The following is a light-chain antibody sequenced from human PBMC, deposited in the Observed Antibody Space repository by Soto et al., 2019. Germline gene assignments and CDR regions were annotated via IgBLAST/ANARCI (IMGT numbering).Light chain of an antibody. CDR3: PAWDDSLNGEVV. CDR1: SSNIGSNS. Sequence: QSVLTQPPSASGTPGQRVTISCSGSSSNIGSNSVNWYQQVPGTAPKLLIYSTNQRPSGVPDRFSGSKSDTSASLAISGLQSEDEADYYCPAWDDSLNGEVVFGGGTKLTVL. CDR2: STN. V-gene: IGLV1-44*01. J-gene: IGLJ2*01.